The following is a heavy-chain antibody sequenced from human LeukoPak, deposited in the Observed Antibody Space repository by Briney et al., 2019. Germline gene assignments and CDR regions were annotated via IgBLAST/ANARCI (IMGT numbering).Heavy chain of an antibody. CDR2: INPNSGGT. Sequence: ASVKVSCKASGYTFTDYYMHWVRQAPGQGLEWMAWINPNSGGTNYAQKFQGRVTMTRDTSISTAYMELSRLRSDDTAVYYCARVGTRQKQWLDYWGQGTLVTVSS. CDR3: ARVGTRQKQWLDY. CDR1: GYTFTDYY. V-gene: IGHV1-2*02. D-gene: IGHD6-19*01. J-gene: IGHJ4*02.